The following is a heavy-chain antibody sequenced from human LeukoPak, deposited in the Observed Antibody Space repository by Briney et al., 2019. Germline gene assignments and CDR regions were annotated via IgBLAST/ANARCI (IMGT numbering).Heavy chain of an antibody. Sequence: GGSLRLSCAASGFTFSNYAMHWVRQAPGKGLEWVAVISYDGSNKYYTDSVKGRFTISRDNSMNTLYLQMNSLRPEDTAVYYCARVNSSSWSYHFDYWGQGTLVTVSS. V-gene: IGHV3-30*04. CDR2: ISYDGSNK. CDR1: GFTFSNYA. D-gene: IGHD6-13*01. CDR3: ARVNSSSWSYHFDY. J-gene: IGHJ4*02.